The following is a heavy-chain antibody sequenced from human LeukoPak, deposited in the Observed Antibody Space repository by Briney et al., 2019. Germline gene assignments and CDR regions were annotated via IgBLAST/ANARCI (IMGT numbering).Heavy chain of an antibody. CDR2: TYYRSKWYN. J-gene: IGHJ4*02. D-gene: IGHD3-22*01. CDR1: GDSVSSNSAA. V-gene: IGHV6-1*01. CDR3: ARDKYHYDSSGYYYTYFDY. Sequence: SQTLSLTCAISGDSVSSNSAAWNWIRQSASRGLEWLGRTYYRSKWYNDYAVSVKSRITINPDTSKNQFSLQLNSVTPEDTAVYYCARDKYHYDSSGYYYTYFDYWGQGTLVTVSS.